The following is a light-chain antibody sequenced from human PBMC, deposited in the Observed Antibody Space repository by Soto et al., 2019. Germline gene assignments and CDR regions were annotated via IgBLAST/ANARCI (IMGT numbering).Light chain of an antibody. V-gene: IGKV1-5*01. Sequence: DIQMTQSPSTLSASIGDRVTITCRASQGITTFLAWYQQKPGKAPQILIYDASKLEPGVPSRLSGGGSGTEFTLTISSLQPDDFETYHCQQYSTYPLTFGGGTKVDIK. CDR3: QQYSTYPLT. CDR1: QGITTF. J-gene: IGKJ4*01. CDR2: DAS.